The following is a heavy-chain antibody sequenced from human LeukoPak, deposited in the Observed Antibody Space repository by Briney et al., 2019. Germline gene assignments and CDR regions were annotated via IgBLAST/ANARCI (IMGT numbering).Heavy chain of an antibody. CDR3: AREGIAAAGTGFWDLIRYNWFDP. Sequence: SVKVSCKASGGTFSSYAISWVRQAPGQGLEWMGGIIPIFGTANYAQKFQGRVTITADESTSTAYMELSSLRSEDTAVYYRAREGIAAAGTGFWDLIRYNWFDPWGQGTLVTVSS. CDR2: IIPIFGTA. CDR1: GGTFSSYA. D-gene: IGHD6-13*01. V-gene: IGHV1-69*13. J-gene: IGHJ5*02.